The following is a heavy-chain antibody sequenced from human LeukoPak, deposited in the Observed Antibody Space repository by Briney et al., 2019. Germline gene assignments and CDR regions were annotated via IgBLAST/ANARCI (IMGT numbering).Heavy chain of an antibody. CDR2: ISYDGSKK. CDR3: ARGGEWLDPERTPVDY. J-gene: IGHJ4*02. D-gene: IGHD6-19*01. Sequence: GGPLRLSCAPSVFTFCIYGTHCVPHSPRKGLECVAYISYDGSKKYYADSVKGRFTISRDNSKNTLYLQMNSLRAEDTAVYYCARGGEWLDPERTPVDYWGQGTLVTVSS. V-gene: IGHV3-30-3*01. CDR1: VFTFCIYG.